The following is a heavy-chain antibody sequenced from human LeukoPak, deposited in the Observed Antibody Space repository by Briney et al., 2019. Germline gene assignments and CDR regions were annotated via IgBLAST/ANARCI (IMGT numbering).Heavy chain of an antibody. J-gene: IGHJ3*01. V-gene: IGHV4-39*01. CDR1: GGSISGFY. Sequence: PSETLSLTCTVSGGSISGFYWGWIRQPPGKGLEWIGSIYYSGSTYYNPSLKSRVTISLDTSKNQLSLRLSSVTAADTAVYFCARDVSNPWGQGTMVTVSS. CDR3: ARDVSNP. D-gene: IGHD3-16*01. CDR2: IYYSGST.